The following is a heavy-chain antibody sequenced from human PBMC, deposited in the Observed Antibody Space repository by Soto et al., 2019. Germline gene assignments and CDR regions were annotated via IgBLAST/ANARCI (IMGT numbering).Heavy chain of an antibody. CDR2: INPSGGST. CDR3: ARDRGIAAAATAYYYGMDV. J-gene: IGHJ6*02. Sequence: GASVKVSCKASGYTFTSYYMHWVQQATGQGLDWMGIINPSGGSTSYAQKFQGRVTMTRDTSTSTVYMELSSLRSEDTAVYYCARDRGIAAAATAYYYGMDVWGQGTTVTVSS. D-gene: IGHD6-13*01. V-gene: IGHV1-46*01. CDR1: GYTFTSYY.